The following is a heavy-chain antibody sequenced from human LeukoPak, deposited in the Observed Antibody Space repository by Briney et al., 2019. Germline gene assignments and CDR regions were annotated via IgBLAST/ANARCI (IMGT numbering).Heavy chain of an antibody. D-gene: IGHD6-6*01. CDR2: IYYTGSA. J-gene: IGHJ4*02. Sequence: SETLSLTCTVSGGSVSSGSFYWSWIRQPPGKGLEWIGHIYYTGSANYNPSLKSRVTISEDTSRNQFSLKVRSVTAADTAVYYCARGSEADYWGQGTLVTVSS. CDR3: ARGSEADY. CDR1: GGSVSSGSFY. V-gene: IGHV4-61*01.